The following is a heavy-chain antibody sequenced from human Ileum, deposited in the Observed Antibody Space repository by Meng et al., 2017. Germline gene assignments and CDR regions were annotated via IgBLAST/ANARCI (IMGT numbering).Heavy chain of an antibody. CDR3: ARDRRYNWNDEYYYYYCSMDV. V-gene: IGHV3-33*01. CDR1: GFTFSYHG. Sequence: GESLKIPCSASGFTFSYHGLHWVRQAPGKGLEWVAVIWYDGNSKYYADSVKGRFTIARDNSKNTLYLQMDSLRAEDTAVYYCARDRRYNWNDEYYYYYCSMDVWGQGTTVTVSS. J-gene: IGHJ6*02. D-gene: IGHD1-20*01. CDR2: IWYDGNSK.